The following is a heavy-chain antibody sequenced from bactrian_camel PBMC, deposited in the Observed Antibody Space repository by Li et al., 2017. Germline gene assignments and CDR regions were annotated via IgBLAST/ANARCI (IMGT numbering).Heavy chain of an antibody. V-gene: IGHV3S1*01. J-gene: IGHJ4*01. CDR1: GFTFSSYW. D-gene: IGHD5*01. Sequence: HVQRVESGGGLVQFVGSLRLSCAASGFTFSSYWMYWVRQDPGKGLEWVSSINSGGGTTYTDSVKGRFTVSRDNAQNSLYLQMTSLKPEDTAMYYCATIPTCRAVPERVTYWGQGTQVTVS. CDR3: ATIPTCRAVPERVTY. CDR2: INSGGGTT.